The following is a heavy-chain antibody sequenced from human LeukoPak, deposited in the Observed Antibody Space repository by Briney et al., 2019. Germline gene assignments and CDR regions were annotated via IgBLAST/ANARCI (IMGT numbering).Heavy chain of an antibody. CDR2: INHSGST. CDR3: ATLGNVYYYYYMDV. CDR1: GGSFSGYY. D-gene: IGHD1-1*01. V-gene: IGHV4-34*01. Sequence: PSETLSLTCAVYGGSFSGYYWSWIRQPPGKGLEWIGEINHSGSTNYNPSLKSRVTISVDTSKNQFSLKLSSVTAADTAVYYCATLGNVYYYYYMDVWGKGTTVTVSS. J-gene: IGHJ6*03.